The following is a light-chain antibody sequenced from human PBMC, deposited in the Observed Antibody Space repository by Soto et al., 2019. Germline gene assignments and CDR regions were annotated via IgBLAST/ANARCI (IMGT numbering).Light chain of an antibody. V-gene: IGKV3-15*01. CDR3: QNYKNWLPLS. CDR2: GAF. CDR1: QSVSYN. J-gene: IGKJ4*01. Sequence: EIVMTQSPATLSVSPGETATLSCRASQSVSYNLAWYQQKPGQGPRLLIYGAFTRATGIPARFSGSGSGTEFTLPISSLQSEVFAGYYCQNYKNWLPLSFGGGTKGEIK.